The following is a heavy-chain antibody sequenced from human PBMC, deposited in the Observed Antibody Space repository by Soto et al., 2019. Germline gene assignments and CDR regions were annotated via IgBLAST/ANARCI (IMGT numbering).Heavy chain of an antibody. CDR1: GDSISNSRFY. J-gene: IGHJ5*02. D-gene: IGHD3-22*01. Sequence: QLQLQESGPGQVKSSETLSLTCSVSGDSISNSRFYWAWIRQPPGEGLEWIGSIYHTGNAYYNPSLKSRVSISVDTSKNQFSLKLTSVTAADAALYYCARDSFDSSDYTTNWFDPWGQGTLVTVSS. V-gene: IGHV4-39*01. CDR3: ARDSFDSSDYTTNWFDP. CDR2: IYHTGNA.